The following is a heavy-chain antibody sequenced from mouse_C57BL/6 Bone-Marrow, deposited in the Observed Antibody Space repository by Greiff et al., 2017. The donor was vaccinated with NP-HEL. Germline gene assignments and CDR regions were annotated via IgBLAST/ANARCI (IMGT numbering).Heavy chain of an antibody. V-gene: IGHV15-2*01. Sequence: VQLQQSGSELRSPGSSVKLSCKDFDSEVFPIAYMSWVRQKPGHGFEWIGGILPSIGRTIYGEKFEDKATLDADTLSNTAYLELKSLTSEDSAIYYCARGGHYGSSYGYFDVWGTGTTVTVSS. D-gene: IGHD1-1*01. CDR3: ARGGHYGSSYGYFDV. J-gene: IGHJ1*03. CDR2: ILPSIGRT. CDR1: DSEVFPIAY.